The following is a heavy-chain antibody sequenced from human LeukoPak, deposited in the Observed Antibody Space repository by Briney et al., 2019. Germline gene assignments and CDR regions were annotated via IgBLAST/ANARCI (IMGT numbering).Heavy chain of an antibody. CDR1: GGSFSNYNYY. V-gene: IGHV4-39*01. CDR3: ARQLPNRAPGGRLEGIDY. Sequence: SETLSLTCTVSGGSFSNYNYYWGWIRQPPGKGLEWIGSIYYSGSTYYNPSLKSRVTISVDTSKNQFSLKLSSVTAADTAVYYCARQLPNRAPGGRLEGIDYWGQGTLVTVSS. D-gene: IGHD3-16*01. CDR2: IYYSGST. J-gene: IGHJ4*02.